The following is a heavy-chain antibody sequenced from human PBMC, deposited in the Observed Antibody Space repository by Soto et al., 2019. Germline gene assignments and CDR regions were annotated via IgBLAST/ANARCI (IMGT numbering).Heavy chain of an antibody. CDR2: ISGSGDST. CDR3: ARRISGWYFDL. Sequence: EVQLLESGGGLVQPGGSLRLSCAASGFTFSSYAMNWVSQAPGKGLQWVSVISGSGDSTYYADSVKGRFTISRDNSKNPLHLQVNSLRAEDRAVYYCARRISGWYFDLWGRGTLVTVSS. V-gene: IGHV3-23*01. CDR1: GFTFSSYA. J-gene: IGHJ2*01.